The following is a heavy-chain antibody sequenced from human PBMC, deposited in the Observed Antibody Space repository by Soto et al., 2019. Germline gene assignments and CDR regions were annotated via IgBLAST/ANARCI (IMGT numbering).Heavy chain of an antibody. CDR1: GYSFTSYW. CDR2: IDPSDSYT. J-gene: IGHJ4*02. V-gene: IGHV5-10-1*01. D-gene: IGHD5-12*01. Sequence: PGESLKISCKGSGYSFTSYWISWVRQMPGKGLEWMGRIDPSDSYTNYSPSFQGHVTISADKPISTAYLQWSSLKASDTAMYYCATLVEMATIDFDYWGQGTLVTVSS. CDR3: ATLVEMATIDFDY.